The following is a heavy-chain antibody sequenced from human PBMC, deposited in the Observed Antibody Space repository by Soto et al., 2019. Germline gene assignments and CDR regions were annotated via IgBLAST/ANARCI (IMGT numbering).Heavy chain of an antibody. V-gene: IGHV1-3*01. Sequence: QVQLVQSGAEVKKPGASVKVSCKASGYTFTSYAMPGVRQAPGQRLGWMGWINAGNGNTKYSQKFKGRGTITRDTSASTAYMELSSLRSEDTAVYYCARGLGLYSFDYWGQGTLVTVSS. D-gene: IGHD3-16*01. CDR1: GYTFTSYA. J-gene: IGHJ4*02. CDR3: ARGLGLYSFDY. CDR2: INAGNGNT.